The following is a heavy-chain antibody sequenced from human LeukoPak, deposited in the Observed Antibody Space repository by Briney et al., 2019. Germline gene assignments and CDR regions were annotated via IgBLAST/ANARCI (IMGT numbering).Heavy chain of an antibody. D-gene: IGHD3-16*02. V-gene: IGHV3-21*01. CDR2: ISSSSSYI. Sequence: PGGSLRLSCAASGFTFSSYSMNWVRQAPGKGLEWVSSISSSSSYIYYADSVKGRFTISRDNAKNSLYLQMNSLRAEDTAVYYCARGPLTFGGVIVRFDYWGQGTLVTVSS. CDR3: ARGPLTFGGVIVRFDY. CDR1: GFTFSSYS. J-gene: IGHJ4*02.